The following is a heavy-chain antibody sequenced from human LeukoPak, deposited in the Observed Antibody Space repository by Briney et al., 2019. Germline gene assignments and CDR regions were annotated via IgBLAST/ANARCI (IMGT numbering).Heavy chain of an antibody. CDR2: ISDNEGST. J-gene: IGHJ4*02. CDR1: GFTFNYYA. D-gene: IGHD5-18*01. Sequence: GGSLRLSCAASGFTFNYYAMSWVRQAPGKGLEWVSGISDNEGSTYYTDSVKGRFTISRDNTKNTVYLQMDNLRPDDTAVYFCARHDSFIPYWGQGTLVTVSS. V-gene: IGHV3-23*01. CDR3: ARHDSFIPY.